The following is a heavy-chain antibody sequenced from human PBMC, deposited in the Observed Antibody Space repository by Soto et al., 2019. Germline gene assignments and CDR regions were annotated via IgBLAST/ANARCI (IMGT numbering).Heavy chain of an antibody. J-gene: IGHJ5*02. CDR3: ARDRSDYVWGSYRSEFDP. CDR2: IWYDGSNK. V-gene: IGHV3-33*01. Sequence: QVPLVESGGGVVQPGRSLRLSCAASGFTFSSYGMHWVRQAPGKGLEWVAVIWYDGSNKYYADSVKGRFTISRDNSKNTLYLQMNSLRAEDTAVYYCARDRSDYVWGSYRSEFDPWGQGTLVTVSS. D-gene: IGHD3-16*02. CDR1: GFTFSSYG.